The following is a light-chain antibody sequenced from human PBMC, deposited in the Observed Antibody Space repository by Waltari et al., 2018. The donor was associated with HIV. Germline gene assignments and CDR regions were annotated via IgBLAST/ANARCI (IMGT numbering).Light chain of an antibody. CDR3: VGWDASLSAYV. CDR2: KNY. CDR1: SSNIGNDN. Sequence: QSVLTQPPSASGTPGQRVTISCSGSSSNIGNDNVYWYQQLPGTAPKLLIYKNYQRPPGVPDRFAGSKSGTSASLAISGLRSEDEADYYCVGWDASLSAYVFGTGTKVTIL. V-gene: IGLV1-47*01. J-gene: IGLJ1*01.